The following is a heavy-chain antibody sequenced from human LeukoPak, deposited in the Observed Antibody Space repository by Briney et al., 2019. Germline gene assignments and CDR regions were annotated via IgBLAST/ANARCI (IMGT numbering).Heavy chain of an antibody. CDR2: ISSTGGTT. V-gene: IGHV3-23*01. J-gene: IGHJ4*02. CDR1: GITFSSYG. CDR3: AKELGNNHYYHSNPFDY. Sequence: GGSLRLSCAASGITFSSYGMSWVRQAPGKGLEWVSSISSTGGTTYYADSVKGRFTISRDNSKNTLYLQMNSLRAEDTAVYYCAKELGNNHYYHSNPFDYWGQGTLVTVSS. D-gene: IGHD3-22*01.